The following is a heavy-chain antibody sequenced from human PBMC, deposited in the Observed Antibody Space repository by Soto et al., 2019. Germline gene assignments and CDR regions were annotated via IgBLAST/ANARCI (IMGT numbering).Heavy chain of an antibody. V-gene: IGHV4-30-4*01. D-gene: IGHD5-12*01. Sequence: QVQLQESGPGLVKPSQTLSLTCTVSGGSISSGDYYWSWIRQPPGKGLEWIGYIYYSGSTYYNTSRKSRVTISVDTSKNQFSLKLSSVTAADTAVYYCASGRWLQWNYGMDVWGQGTTVTVSS. CDR1: GGSISSGDYY. CDR2: IYYSGST. CDR3: ASGRWLQWNYGMDV. J-gene: IGHJ6*02.